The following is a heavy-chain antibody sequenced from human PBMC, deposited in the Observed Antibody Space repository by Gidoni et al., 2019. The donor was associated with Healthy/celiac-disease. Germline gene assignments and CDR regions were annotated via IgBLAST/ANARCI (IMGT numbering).Heavy chain of an antibody. CDR3: ARDLWFGEFAY. J-gene: IGHJ4*02. CDR2: IYTSGST. V-gene: IGHV4-61*02. D-gene: IGHD3-10*01. Sequence: QVQLQESGPGLVKPSQTLSRTCTVSGGSISSGSYYWSWSRQPAGKGLEWIGRIYTSGSTNYNPSLKSRVTISVDTSKNQFSLKLSSVTAADTAVYYCARDLWFGEFAYWGQGTLVTVSS. CDR1: GGSISSGSYY.